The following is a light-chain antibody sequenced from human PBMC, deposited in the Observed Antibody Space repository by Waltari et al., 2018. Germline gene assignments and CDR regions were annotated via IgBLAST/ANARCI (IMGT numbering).Light chain of an antibody. CDR1: NIRNKN. V-gene: IGLV3-21*02. Sequence: SYALIQPPSVSVDPGQTARIPCGGDNIRNKNMHWYQRKPGQAPVLVVHDDSNRPAGIPELISGSKSGDTATLTITRVDAGDADYYYCQVWDFTSDQVVFGGGTRLTVL. CDR3: QVWDFTSDQVV. J-gene: IGLJ2*01. CDR2: DDS.